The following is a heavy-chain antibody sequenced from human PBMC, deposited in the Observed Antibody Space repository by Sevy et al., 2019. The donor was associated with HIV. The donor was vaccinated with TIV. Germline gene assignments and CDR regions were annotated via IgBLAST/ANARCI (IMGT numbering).Heavy chain of an antibody. Sequence: ASVKVSCKASGYTFTSYGISWVRQAPGQGLEWMGWISAYNGNTDYAQKIQGRVTMTTDTSTSTAYVELRSLRSDGTAVYYCARSIKGCTNGVCQSDYWGQGTLVTVSS. J-gene: IGHJ4*02. CDR3: ARSIKGCTNGVCQSDY. D-gene: IGHD2-8*01. V-gene: IGHV1-18*01. CDR2: ISAYNGNT. CDR1: GYTFTSYG.